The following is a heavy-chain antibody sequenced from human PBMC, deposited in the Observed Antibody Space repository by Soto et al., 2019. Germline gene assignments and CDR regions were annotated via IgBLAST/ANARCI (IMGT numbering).Heavy chain of an antibody. Sequence: PGGSLRLSCAASGFTFSDYYMSWIRQAPGKGLEWVSYISSSSSYTNYADSVKGRFTISRDNAKNSLYLQMNSLRAEDTAVYYCARVPPPDYGDYVIWFDPWSQGTLVTVSS. D-gene: IGHD4-17*01. J-gene: IGHJ5*02. CDR3: ARVPPPDYGDYVIWFDP. CDR2: ISSSSSYT. CDR1: GFTFSDYY. V-gene: IGHV3-11*05.